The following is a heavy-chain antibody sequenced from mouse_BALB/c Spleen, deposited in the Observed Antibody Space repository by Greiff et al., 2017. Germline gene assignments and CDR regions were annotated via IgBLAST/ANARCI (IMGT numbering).Heavy chain of an antibody. V-gene: IGHV14-4*02. CDR2: FDPENGDT. J-gene: IGHJ2*01. Sequence: EVQLQQSGAELVRSGASVKLSCTASGFNIKDYYMHWVKQRPEQGLEWIGWFDPENGDTEYAPKFQGKATMTADTSSNTAYLQLSSLTSEDTAVYYCNARDYGPFDYWGQGTTLTVSS. D-gene: IGHD2-4*01. CDR1: GFNIKDYY. CDR3: NARDYGPFDY.